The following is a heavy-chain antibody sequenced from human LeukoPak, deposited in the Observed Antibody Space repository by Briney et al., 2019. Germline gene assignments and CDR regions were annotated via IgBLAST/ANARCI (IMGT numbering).Heavy chain of an antibody. CDR1: GFTFSGYG. CDR3: AKDIGRDIVVVPAAMVKKRDGSGSQGYFDY. D-gene: IGHD2-2*01. J-gene: IGHJ4*02. V-gene: IGHV3-30*18. Sequence: GGSLRLSCTASGFTFSGYGMSWVRQAPGKGLEWVAVISYDGSNKYYADSVKGRFTISRDNAKNSLYLQMNSLRAEDTALYYCAKDIGRDIVVVPAAMVKKRDGSGSQGYFDYWGQGTLVTVSS. CDR2: ISYDGSNK.